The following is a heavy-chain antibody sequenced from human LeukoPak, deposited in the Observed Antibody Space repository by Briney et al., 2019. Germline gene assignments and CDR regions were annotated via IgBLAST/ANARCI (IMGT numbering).Heavy chain of an antibody. Sequence: ASVKVSCKVSGDTLTELSMHWVRHAPGQGLEWMGGFDPEDGETIYAQKFQGRVTMTEDTSTNTAYMEKSSLRSEDTAVYYCATEACGDGSQFDYWGQGTLVTVS. D-gene: IGHD1-26*01. CDR1: GDTLTELS. V-gene: IGHV1-24*01. CDR3: ATEACGDGSQFDY. CDR2: FDPEDGET. J-gene: IGHJ4*02.